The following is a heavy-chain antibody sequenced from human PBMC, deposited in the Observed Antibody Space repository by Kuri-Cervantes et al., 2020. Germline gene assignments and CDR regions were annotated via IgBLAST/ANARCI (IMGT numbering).Heavy chain of an antibody. Sequence: SETLSLTCAVYGGSFSGYYWSWIRQPPGKGLEWIGEINHSGSTNYNPSLKSRVTISVDTSKNQFSLKLSSVTAADKAVYYCAGGLSVAAGKDGWFDPWGQGTLVTVSS. V-gene: IGHV4-34*01. CDR3: AGGLSVAAGKDGWFDP. D-gene: IGHD6-13*01. CDR1: GGSFSGYY. J-gene: IGHJ5*02. CDR2: INHSGST.